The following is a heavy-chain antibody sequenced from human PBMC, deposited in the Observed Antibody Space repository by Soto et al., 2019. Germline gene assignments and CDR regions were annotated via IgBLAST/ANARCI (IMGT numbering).Heavy chain of an antibody. D-gene: IGHD3-10*01. Sequence: EGQLLESGGGWVQPGGSLRLSCAASAFTFSTYAMSWVRQAPGKGLEWVSFISGSGGSTYYADSVKGRFTISRDNSKNLLYLQMNSLRAENTAVYYCAKQADYGSGSKMGYFDYWGKGTLVTVPS. CDR2: ISGSGGST. J-gene: IGHJ4*02. CDR3: AKQADYGSGSKMGYFDY. V-gene: IGHV3-23*01. CDR1: AFTFSTYA.